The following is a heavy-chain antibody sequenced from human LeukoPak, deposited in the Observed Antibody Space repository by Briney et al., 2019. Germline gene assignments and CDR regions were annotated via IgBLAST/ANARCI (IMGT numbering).Heavy chain of an antibody. D-gene: IGHD2-15*01. V-gene: IGHV1-69*02. CDR1: GGTFSSHT. J-gene: IGHJ5*02. Sequence: SVKVSCKASGGTFSSHTISWVRQAPGQGLEWMGRIIPILGIANYAQKFQGRVTITADKSTSTAYMELSSLRSEDTAVYYCALKGLYCSGGSCYSDLSWFDPWGQGTLVTVSS. CDR2: IIPILGIA. CDR3: ALKGLYCSGGSCYSDLSWFDP.